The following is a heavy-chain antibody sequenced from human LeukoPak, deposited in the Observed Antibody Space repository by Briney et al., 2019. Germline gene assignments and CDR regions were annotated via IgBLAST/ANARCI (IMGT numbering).Heavy chain of an antibody. J-gene: IGHJ5*02. D-gene: IGHD2-2*01. Sequence: SQTLSLTCTVSRGSISSGDYYWSWIRQPPGKGLEWIGYIYYSGSTYYNPSLKSRVTISVDTSKNQFSLKLSSVTAADTAVYYCAREVPAANWFDPWGQGTLVTVSS. CDR3: AREVPAANWFDP. CDR1: RGSISSGDYY. CDR2: IYYSGST. V-gene: IGHV4-30-4*01.